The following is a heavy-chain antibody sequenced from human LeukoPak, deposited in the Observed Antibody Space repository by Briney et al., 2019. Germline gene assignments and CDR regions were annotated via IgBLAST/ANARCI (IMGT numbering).Heavy chain of an antibody. V-gene: IGHV3-43*02. Sequence: AGGSLRLSCAASGFTFNNYAMYWGRQAPGKGLEWASLISRDGGGTDYADSVKGRFTISRDNSKNSLYLQMNSLITEDTALYYCAKDPFGGTSMAGLDYWGQGTLVTVSS. D-gene: IGHD3-16*01. J-gene: IGHJ4*02. CDR3: AKDPFGGTSMAGLDY. CDR2: ISRDGGGT. CDR1: GFTFNNYA.